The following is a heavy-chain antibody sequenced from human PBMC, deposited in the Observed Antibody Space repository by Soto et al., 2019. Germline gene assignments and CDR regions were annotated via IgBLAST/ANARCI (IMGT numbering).Heavy chain of an antibody. Sequence: ASVKVSCKASGYTFTGYYMHWVRQAPGQGLEWMGWINPNSGGTNYAQKFQGWVTMTRDTSISTAYMELSRLRSDDTAVYYCARDPRIAAAGTDYYYGMDVWGQGTTVTVSS. J-gene: IGHJ6*02. CDR3: ARDPRIAAAGTDYYYGMDV. CDR1: GYTFTGYY. CDR2: INPNSGGT. V-gene: IGHV1-2*04. D-gene: IGHD6-13*01.